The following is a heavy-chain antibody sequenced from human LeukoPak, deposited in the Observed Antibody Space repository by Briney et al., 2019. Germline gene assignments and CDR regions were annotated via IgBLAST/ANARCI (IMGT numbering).Heavy chain of an antibody. CDR2: ISSSSSHM. J-gene: IGHJ4*02. CDR3: TRGQSSGYSSGDY. Sequence: PGGSLRLSCAGSGFTFNSYSMYWVRQAPGKGLEWVSSISSSSSHMFYADSVKGRFSISRDNAKNSLYLQMNSLRAEDTAVYYCTRGQSSGYSSGDYWGQGTLVTVSS. V-gene: IGHV3-21*01. CDR1: GFTFNSYS. D-gene: IGHD3-22*01.